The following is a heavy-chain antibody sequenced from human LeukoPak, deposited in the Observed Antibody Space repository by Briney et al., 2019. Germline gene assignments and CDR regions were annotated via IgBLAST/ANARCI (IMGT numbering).Heavy chain of an antibody. J-gene: IGHJ4*02. D-gene: IGHD1-26*01. V-gene: IGHV1-18*01. CDR1: GYTFTSYG. CDR2: ISAYNGNT. Sequence: ASVKVSCKASGYTFTSYGISWVRQAPGQGLEWMGWISAYNGNTNYAQKIQGRVTMTTDTSTSTAYMELRSLRSDDTAVYYCARDGGAQWEPPHFDYWGQGTLVTVSS. CDR3: ARDGGAQWEPPHFDY.